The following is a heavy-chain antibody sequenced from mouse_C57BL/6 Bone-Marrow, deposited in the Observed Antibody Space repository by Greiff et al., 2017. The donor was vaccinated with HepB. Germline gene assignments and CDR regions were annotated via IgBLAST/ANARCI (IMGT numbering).Heavy chain of an antibody. CDR3: TRRGYGNRYYFDY. J-gene: IGHJ2*01. Sequence: EVMLVESGGGLVQPGGSMKLSCAASGFTFSDAWMDWVRQSPEKGLEWVAEIRNKANNHATYYAESVKGRFTISRDDSKSSVYLQMNSLRAEDTGIYYCTRRGYGNRYYFDYWGQGTTLTVSS. V-gene: IGHV6-6*01. CDR1: GFTFSDAW. D-gene: IGHD2-10*02. CDR2: IRNKANNHAT.